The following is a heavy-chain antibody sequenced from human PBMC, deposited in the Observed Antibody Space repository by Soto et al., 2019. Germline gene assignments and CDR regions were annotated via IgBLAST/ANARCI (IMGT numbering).Heavy chain of an antibody. CDR1: GFSLSTTGVA. Sequence: QITLKESGPTLVRPTQTLTLTCTFSGFSLSTTGVAVAWIRQPPGEALECLALIYWDDDKRYNSSLKSRLTITKDTSRDQVVLAMTNMDPMDTATYFCAHSQRGPRDFWGPGILVTVSS. CDR3: AHSQRGPRDF. CDR2: IYWDDDK. D-gene: IGHD5-12*01. J-gene: IGHJ4*02. V-gene: IGHV2-5*02.